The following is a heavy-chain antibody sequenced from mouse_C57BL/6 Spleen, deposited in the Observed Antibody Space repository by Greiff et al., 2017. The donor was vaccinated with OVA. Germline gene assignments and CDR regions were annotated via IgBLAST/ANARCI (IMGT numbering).Heavy chain of an antibody. J-gene: IGHJ4*01. CDR3: TRHGDYDGRGTMDY. D-gene: IGHD2-4*01. CDR2: IDPETGGT. CDR1: GYTFTDYE. V-gene: IGHV1-15*01. Sequence: SGAELVRPGASVTLSCKASGYTFTDYEMHWVKQTPVHGLEWIGAIDPETGGTAYNQKFKGKAILTADKSSSTAYMELRSLTSEDSAVYYCTRHGDYDGRGTMDYWGQGTSVTVSS.